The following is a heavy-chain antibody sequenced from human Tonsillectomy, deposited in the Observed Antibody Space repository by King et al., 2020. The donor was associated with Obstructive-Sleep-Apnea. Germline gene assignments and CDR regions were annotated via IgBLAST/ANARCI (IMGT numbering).Heavy chain of an antibody. CDR2: ISHSGST. D-gene: IGHD3-22*01. J-gene: IGHJ3*02. CDR3: AREPSSGYYLGAFDI. CDR1: GGSFSGYY. Sequence: QLQQWGAGLLKPSETLSLTCAVYGGSFSGYYWSWIRQPPEKGLEWIGKISHSGSTNYNPSLKSRVTISVDTSKNQFSLKLSSVTAADTAVYYCAREPSSGYYLGAFDIWGQGTMVPVSS. V-gene: IGHV4-34*01.